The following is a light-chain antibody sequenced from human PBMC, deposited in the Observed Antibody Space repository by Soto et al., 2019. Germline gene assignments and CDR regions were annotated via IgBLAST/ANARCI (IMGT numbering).Light chain of an antibody. J-gene: IGKJ1*01. CDR3: QQYNNWPRT. CDR1: QNIISN. CDR2: GAT. V-gene: IGKV3-15*01. Sequence: EIVLTPSPATLSVSPGERATLSCRASQNIISNLAWYQQKPGQAPRLLIHGATTRATGSPARFSGSGSGTEFTLPISSLQSEDFAAYYCQQYNNWPRTFGQGTKVDIK.